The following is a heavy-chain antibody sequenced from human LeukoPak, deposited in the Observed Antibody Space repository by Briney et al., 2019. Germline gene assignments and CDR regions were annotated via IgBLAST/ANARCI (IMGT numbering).Heavy chain of an antibody. CDR2: INPNSGGT. V-gene: IGHV1-2*04. J-gene: IGHJ4*02. D-gene: IGHD5-24*01. Sequence: ASVKVSCKASVYTFTGYYMHWVRQAPGQGGEWMGWINPNSGGTNYAQKFQGWVTMTRDTSISTAYMELSRLRSDGTAGYYFAPVRSADGNLVDYWGQRSPVTVSS. CDR3: APVRSADGNLVDY. CDR1: VYTFTGYY.